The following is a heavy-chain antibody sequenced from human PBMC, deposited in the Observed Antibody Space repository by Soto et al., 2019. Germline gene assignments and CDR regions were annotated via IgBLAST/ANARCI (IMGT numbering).Heavy chain of an antibody. CDR2: IIPIFGTA. D-gene: IGHD3-22*01. CDR1: GGTFSSYA. CDR3: ARVRYYYDSSGYYYEAPLDY. V-gene: IGHV1-69*13. Sequence: SVKVSCKASGGTFSSYAISWVRQAPGQGLEWMGGIIPIFGTANYAQKFQGRVTITADESTSTAYMELSSLRSEDTAVYYCARVRYYYDSSGYYYEAPLDYWGQGTLVTVSS. J-gene: IGHJ4*02.